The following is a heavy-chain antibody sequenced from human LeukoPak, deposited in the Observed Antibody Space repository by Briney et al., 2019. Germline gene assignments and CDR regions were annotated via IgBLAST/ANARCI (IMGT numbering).Heavy chain of an antibody. Sequence: PSETLSLTCTVSGGSISSSGSYWGWIRQPPGKGLEWIGNIYSSGNAYYNPSLKSRVAISLDTSKNQFSLKLTSVTASDTAIYYCARARDYGDYWGQGTLVTVSS. J-gene: IGHJ4*02. CDR1: GGSISSSGSY. CDR3: ARARDYGDY. CDR2: IYSSGNA. V-gene: IGHV4-39*07.